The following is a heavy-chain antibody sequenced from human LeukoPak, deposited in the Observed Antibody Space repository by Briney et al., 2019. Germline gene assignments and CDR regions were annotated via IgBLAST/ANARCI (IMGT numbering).Heavy chain of an antibody. CDR2: INPNSGGT. CDR1: GYTVTGYY. CDR3: ARGQRGYSYGNYFDY. D-gene: IGHD5-18*01. V-gene: IGHV1-2*02. Sequence: ASVKVSCKASGYTVTGYYMHWERQAPGQGLEWMGWINPNSGGTNYAQKFQGRVTMTRDTSISTAYMELSRLRSDDTAVYYCARGQRGYSYGNYFDYWGQGTLVTVSS. J-gene: IGHJ4*02.